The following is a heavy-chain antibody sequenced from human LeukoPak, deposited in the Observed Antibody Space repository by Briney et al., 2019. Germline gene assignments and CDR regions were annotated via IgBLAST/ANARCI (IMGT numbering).Heavy chain of an antibody. CDR2: ISGSGGST. CDR3: AKEGDFWSGYFDY. CDR1: GFTFSSYA. Sequence: PGGSLRLSCAASGFTFSSYAMSWVRQAPGKGLEWVSAISGSGGSTYFAVSVKGRFTISRDNSKNTLYLQMNSLRAEDTAVYYCAKEGDFWSGYFDYWGQGTLVTVSS. J-gene: IGHJ4*02. D-gene: IGHD3-3*01. V-gene: IGHV3-23*01.